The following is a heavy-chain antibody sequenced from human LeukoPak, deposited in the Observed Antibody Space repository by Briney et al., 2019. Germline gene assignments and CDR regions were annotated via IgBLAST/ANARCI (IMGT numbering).Heavy chain of an antibody. V-gene: IGHV3-53*01. J-gene: IGHJ4*02. CDR3: ARASSYYDILTGYSEEGYFDY. D-gene: IGHD3-9*01. CDR2: IYSGGST. Sequence: GGSLRLSCAASGFTVSSNYMSWVRQAPGKGLGRVSVIYSGGSTYYADSVKGRFTISRDNSKNTLYLQMNSLRAEDTAVYYCARASSYYDILTGYSEEGYFDYWGQGTLVTVSS. CDR1: GFTVSSNY.